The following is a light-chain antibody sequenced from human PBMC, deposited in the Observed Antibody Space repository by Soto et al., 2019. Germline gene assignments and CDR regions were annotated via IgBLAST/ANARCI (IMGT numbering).Light chain of an antibody. Sequence: QSVMTQPPSVSAAPGQKVTISCSGSSSNIGGNSVSWYQQLPGTAPKLLIYGVSNRPSGVSNRFSGSKSGNTAFLTISGLQPEDEADYYCSSFTGTTTLDVFGTGTKLTVL. J-gene: IGLJ1*01. V-gene: IGLV1-51*01. CDR2: GVS. CDR3: SSFTGTTTLDV. CDR1: SSNIGGNS.